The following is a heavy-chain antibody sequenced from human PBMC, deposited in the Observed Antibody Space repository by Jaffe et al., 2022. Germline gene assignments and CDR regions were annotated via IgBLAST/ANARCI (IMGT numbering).Heavy chain of an antibody. V-gene: IGHV4-34*01. D-gene: IGHD3-3*01. J-gene: IGHJ4*02. Sequence: QVQLQQWGAGLLKPSETLSLTCAVYGGSFSGYYWSWIRQPPGKGLEWIGEINHSGSTNYNPSLKSRVTISVDTSKNQFSLKLSSVTAADTAVYYCARDRLRSLRNPFDYWGQGTLVTVSS. CDR3: ARDRLRSLRNPFDY. CDR1: GGSFSGYY. CDR2: INHSGST.